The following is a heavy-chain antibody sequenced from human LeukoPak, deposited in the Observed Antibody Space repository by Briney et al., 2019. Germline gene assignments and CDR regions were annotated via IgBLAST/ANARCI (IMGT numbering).Heavy chain of an antibody. CDR3: ARGSYDVLTGYPVGFDI. CDR1: GGSISSGGYY. CDR2: IYHSGST. D-gene: IGHD3-9*01. V-gene: IGHV4-30-2*01. Sequence: SQTLSLTCTVSGGSISSGGYYWSWIRQPPGKGLEWIGYIYHSGSTYYNPSLKSRVTISVDRSKNQFSLRLSSVTAADTAVYYCARGSYDVLTGYPVGFDIWGQGTMVTVSS. J-gene: IGHJ3*02.